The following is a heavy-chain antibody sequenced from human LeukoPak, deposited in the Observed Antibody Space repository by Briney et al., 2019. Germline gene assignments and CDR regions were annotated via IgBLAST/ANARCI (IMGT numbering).Heavy chain of an antibody. J-gene: IGHJ4*02. CDR2: IYYSGST. CDR1: GGSISSYY. V-gene: IGHV4-59*08. CDR3: ASYGDYVDY. D-gene: IGHD4-17*01. Sequence: SETLSLTCTVSGGSISSYYWSWIRQPPGRGLEWIGYIYYSGSTNYNPSLKSRVTISVDTSKNQFSLKLSSVTAADTAVYYCASYGDYVDYWGQGTLVTVSS.